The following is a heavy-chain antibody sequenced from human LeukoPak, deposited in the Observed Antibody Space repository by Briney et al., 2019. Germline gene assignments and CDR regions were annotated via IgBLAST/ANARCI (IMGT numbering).Heavy chain of an antibody. V-gene: IGHV3-66*01. Sequence: PGGSLRLSCAASGFTFSSYSMNWVRQAPGKGLEWVSVIYSGGSTYYADSVKGRFTISRDNAKNTLNLQMNSLRAEDTAVYYCARGYSYSAPYFDLWGRGTLVTVSS. CDR3: ARGYSYSAPYFDL. D-gene: IGHD5-18*01. CDR2: IYSGGST. CDR1: GFTFSSYS. J-gene: IGHJ4*02.